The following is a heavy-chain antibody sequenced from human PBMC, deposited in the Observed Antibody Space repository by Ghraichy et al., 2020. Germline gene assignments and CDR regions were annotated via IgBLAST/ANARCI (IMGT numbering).Heavy chain of an antibody. V-gene: IGHV4-34*01. CDR2: INHSGST. J-gene: IGHJ6*02. D-gene: IGHD2-2*01. Sequence: SETLSLTCAVYGGSFSGYNWNWIRQPPGQGLEWIGEINHSGSTSCNPSLKSRLTISVDTSKNQFSLKLTSVTAADTAVYSCARYCSSTSCPFYYGMDVWGQGTTVTVSS. CDR3: ARYCSSTSCPFYYGMDV. CDR1: GGSFSGYN.